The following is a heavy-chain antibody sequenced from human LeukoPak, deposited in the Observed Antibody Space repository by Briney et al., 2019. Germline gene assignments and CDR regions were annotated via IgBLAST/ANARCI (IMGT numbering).Heavy chain of an antibody. CDR2: ISTVSTYT. Sequence: GGSLRLSCAPSGFTFTDYSVNWVRQAPGKGLEWVASISTVSTYTFYADSVKGRFSISRDNVRNLLYLQMSSLGAEDTAVYYCARDGSGFYLYNYMDVWGKGTTVTVSS. CDR3: ARDGSGFYLYNYMDV. D-gene: IGHD6-25*01. CDR1: GFTFTDYS. V-gene: IGHV3-21*06. J-gene: IGHJ6*03.